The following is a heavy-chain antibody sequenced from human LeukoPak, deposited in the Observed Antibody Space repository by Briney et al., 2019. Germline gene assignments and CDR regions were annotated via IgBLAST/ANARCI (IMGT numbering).Heavy chain of an antibody. CDR3: ARVLHDYGDYVPY. V-gene: IGHV3-21*01. CDR2: ISTSSSYI. D-gene: IGHD4-17*01. Sequence: GGSLRLSCAAYGFTFSSYSMNWVRQAPGKGLEWVSFISTSSSYIYYADSVKGRFTISRDNAKNSLYLEMNSLRAEDTAVYYCARVLHDYGDYVPYWGQGTLVTVSS. CDR1: GFTFSSYS. J-gene: IGHJ4*02.